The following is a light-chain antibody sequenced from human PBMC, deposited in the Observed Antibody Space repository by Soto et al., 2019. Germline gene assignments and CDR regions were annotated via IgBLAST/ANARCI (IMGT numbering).Light chain of an antibody. J-gene: IGKJ4*01. Sequence: EIVMTQSPATLSVSPGERATLSCRASQSVSSNLAWYQQTSGQAPRLLIYGASIRATGIPARFSGSGSGTEFTLTISSLQSEDFAVYYCQQYNNWPLTFGGGTKVDIK. CDR2: GAS. CDR1: QSVSSN. CDR3: QQYNNWPLT. V-gene: IGKV3D-15*01.